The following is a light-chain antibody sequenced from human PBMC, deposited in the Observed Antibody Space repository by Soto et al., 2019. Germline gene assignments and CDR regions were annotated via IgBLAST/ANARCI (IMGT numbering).Light chain of an antibody. J-gene: IGLJ1*01. V-gene: IGLV2-14*01. CDR3: SSYTSDSSYV. CDR1: SSDVGLYDY. Sequence: QSVLTQPASVSGSPGQSITISCTGTSSDVGLYDYVSWYQQHPGKAPQLMIYVVSNRPSGVSNRFSASKSGNTASLFISGPQAEDEADYYCSSYTSDSSYVFGSGTKVTV. CDR2: VVS.